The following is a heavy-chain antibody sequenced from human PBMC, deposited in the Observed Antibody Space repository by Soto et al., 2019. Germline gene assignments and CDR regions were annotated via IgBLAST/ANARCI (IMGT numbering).Heavy chain of an antibody. J-gene: IGHJ4*02. CDR3: AKGEPRRYFDD. Sequence: QVHLQESGPGLVRPSETLSLSCTVSSGSVGSGRYYWSWIRQTPGKGLEWIASVFNSGNTYFNPSLKSRVTLSVGTSKRHFSLTLRSVSAAAAGVYYCAKGEPRRYFDDWGQGTLVTVTS. CDR1: SGSVGSGRYY. CDR2: VFNSGNT. D-gene: IGHD1-1*01. V-gene: IGHV4-61*03.